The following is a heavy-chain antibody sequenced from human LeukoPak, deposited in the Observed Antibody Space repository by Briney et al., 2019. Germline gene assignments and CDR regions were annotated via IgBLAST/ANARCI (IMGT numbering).Heavy chain of an antibody. CDR3: ARGNWLAAAFDI. CDR2: IYYSGST. D-gene: IGHD1-1*01. J-gene: IGHJ3*02. CDR1: GGSISSYY. Sequence: SETLSLTCTVSGGSISSYYWSWIRQPPGKGLEWIGYIYYSGSTNYNPSLESRVTISVDTSKNQFSLKLSSVTAADTAVYYCARGNWLAAAFDIWGQGTMVTVSS. V-gene: IGHV4-59*01.